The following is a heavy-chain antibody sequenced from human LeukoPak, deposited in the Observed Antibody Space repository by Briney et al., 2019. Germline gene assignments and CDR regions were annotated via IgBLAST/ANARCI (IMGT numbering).Heavy chain of an antibody. Sequence: GGSLRLSCVASGFTFSDYAMSWVRQAPGKGLEWVSGISDSGRSSYYTDSVKGRCTISRDNSKNTVSLQINNLRTEDTAVYFCARHDSFIPFWGQGTLVTLTS. D-gene: IGHD3-16*02. CDR2: ISDSGRSS. CDR1: GFTFSDYA. J-gene: IGHJ4*02. V-gene: IGHV3-23*01. CDR3: ARHDSFIPF.